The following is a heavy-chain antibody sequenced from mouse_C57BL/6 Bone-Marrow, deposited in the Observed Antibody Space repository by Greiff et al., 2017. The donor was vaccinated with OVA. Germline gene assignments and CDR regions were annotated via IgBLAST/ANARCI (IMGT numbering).Heavy chain of an antibody. Sequence: QVQLQQSGAELARPGASVKLSCKASGYTFTSYGISWVKQRTGQGLEWIGEIYPRSGNTYYNEKFKGKATLTADKSSSTAYMELRSLTSEDSAVYFCASPAYYSNPFDYWGQGTTLTVSS. CDR3: ASPAYYSNPFDY. D-gene: IGHD2-5*01. CDR1: GYTFTSYG. V-gene: IGHV1-81*01. CDR2: IYPRSGNT. J-gene: IGHJ2*01.